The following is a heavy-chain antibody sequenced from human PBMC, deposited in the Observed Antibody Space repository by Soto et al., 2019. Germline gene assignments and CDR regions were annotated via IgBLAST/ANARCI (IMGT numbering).Heavy chain of an antibody. V-gene: IGHV4-4*02. CDR3: ATQTISYTWGV. Sequence: QVQLQESGPGLVKPSETLSLTCAVSGGPITTTTWWAWVRLPPGKGLEWIGELHHDGTTNYNPSPEXRXTXSXNKSNNHSSRKLTSVTAADTAIYYCATQTISYTWGVWGRGTTVTVSS. D-gene: IGHD3-16*01. CDR2: LHHDGTT. CDR1: GGPITTTTW. J-gene: IGHJ6*02.